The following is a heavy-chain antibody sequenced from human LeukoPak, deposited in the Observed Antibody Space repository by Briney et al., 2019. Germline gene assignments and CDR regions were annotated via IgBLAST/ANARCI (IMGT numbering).Heavy chain of an antibody. V-gene: IGHV3-23*01. CDR1: GFTFSTFA. CDR3: AKDRARDGDYLYYFDY. J-gene: IGHJ4*02. Sequence: GGSPRLSCAASGFTFSTFAMIWVRQPPGKGLEWVSSIFPSGGEIHYADSVKGRFTISRDNSKNTLYLQMNSLRAEDTAVYYCAKDRARDGDYLYYFDYWGQGTLVTVSS. D-gene: IGHD4-17*01. CDR2: IFPSGGEI.